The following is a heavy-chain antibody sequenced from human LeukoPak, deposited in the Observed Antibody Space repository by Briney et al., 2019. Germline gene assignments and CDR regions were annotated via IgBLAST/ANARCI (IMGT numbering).Heavy chain of an antibody. CDR2: IKEDGSQK. CDR1: GFTFSNYW. V-gene: IGHV3-7*01. Sequence: GGSLRPSCAASGFTFSNYWMTWVRQAPGKGLEWVANIKEDGSQKYYVDSVKGRFTISRDNAKNSLYLQMNTLRAEDTAVYSCARDHHNGYYFYWGQGTEVTVSS. J-gene: IGHJ4*02. D-gene: IGHD3-22*01. CDR3: ARDHHNGYYFY.